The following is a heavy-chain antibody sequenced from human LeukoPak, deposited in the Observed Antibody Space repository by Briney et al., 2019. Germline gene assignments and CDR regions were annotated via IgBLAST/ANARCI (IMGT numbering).Heavy chain of an antibody. D-gene: IGHD2-2*01. CDR2: ISGSGGST. CDR1: GFTFSSYS. J-gene: IGHJ4*02. CDR3: AKDPGYQVVYCFDY. Sequence: GGSLRLSCAASGFTFSSYSMSWVRQAPGKGLEWVSGISGSGGSTDYADSVKGRFTISRDNSKGTLYLQMNSLRVEDTAVYYCAKDPGYQVVYCFDYWGQGTLVTVSS. V-gene: IGHV3-23*01.